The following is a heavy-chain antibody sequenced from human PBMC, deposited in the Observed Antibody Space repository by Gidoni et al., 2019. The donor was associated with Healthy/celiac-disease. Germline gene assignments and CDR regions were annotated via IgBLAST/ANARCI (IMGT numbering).Heavy chain of an antibody. CDR2: INSDASGT. J-gene: IGHJ3*02. V-gene: IGHV3-74*01. D-gene: IGHD1-26*01. Sequence: EVQLVESGGDLVQPGGSLRLSCAASGFTFSSYWMHWVRQAPGKGLVWVSRINSDASGTSYADSVKGRFTISRDNAKNTLYLQMNSLRAEDTAVYYCARERIVGATTAFDIWGQGTMVTVSS. CDR1: GFTFSSYW. CDR3: ARERIVGATTAFDI.